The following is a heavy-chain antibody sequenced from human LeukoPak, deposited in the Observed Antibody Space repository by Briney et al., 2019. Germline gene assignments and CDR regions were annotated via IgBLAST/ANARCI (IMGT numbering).Heavy chain of an antibody. CDR3: ARVSGSYPLDY. J-gene: IGHJ4*02. CDR1: GGSISSGDYY. Sequence: SETLSLTCTVSGGSISSGDYYWSWIRQPPGKGLEWIGYIYYSGSTYYNPSLKSRVTISVDTSKNQFSLKLSSVTAADTAVYYCARVSGSYPLDYWGQGTLVTVSS. V-gene: IGHV4-30-4*08. CDR2: IYYSGST. D-gene: IGHD1-26*01.